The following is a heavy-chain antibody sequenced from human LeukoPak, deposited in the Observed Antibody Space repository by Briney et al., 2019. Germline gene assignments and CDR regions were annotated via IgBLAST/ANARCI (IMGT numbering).Heavy chain of an antibody. D-gene: IGHD4-17*01. CDR2: INHSGST. CDR3: ARDPYGALDY. CDR1: GGSFSGYY. Sequence: SETLSLTCAVYGGSFSGYYWSWIRQPPGKGLEWIGEINHSGSTNYNPSLKSRVTISVDTSKNQFSLKLSSVTAADTAVYCCARDPYGALDYWGQGTQVTVSS. J-gene: IGHJ4*02. V-gene: IGHV4-34*01.